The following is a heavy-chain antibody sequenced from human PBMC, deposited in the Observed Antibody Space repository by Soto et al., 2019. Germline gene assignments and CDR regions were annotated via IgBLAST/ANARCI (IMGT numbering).Heavy chain of an antibody. CDR2: INSDGSST. D-gene: IGHD5-18*01. Sequence: EVQLVESGGGLVQPGGSLRLSCAASGFTFSSYWMHWVRQAPGKGLVWVSRINSDGSSTSYADSVKGRFTISRDNAKNTLYLQMNSLRAEDTAVYYCASFETWIQLGLRDYWGLGTLVTVSS. CDR3: ASFETWIQLGLRDY. CDR1: GFTFSSYW. V-gene: IGHV3-74*01. J-gene: IGHJ4*02.